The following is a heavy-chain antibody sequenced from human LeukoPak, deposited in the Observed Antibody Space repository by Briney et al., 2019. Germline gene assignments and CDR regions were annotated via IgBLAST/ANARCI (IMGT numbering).Heavy chain of an antibody. Sequence: GASLRLSCTASGFTFSSYAMSWVRQAPGQGLDWVSAISGSGGSTYYADSVKGRFTISRDNSKNTLYLQMNSLRAEDTAVYYCAKDRGSSSPWHLDYWGQGTLVTVSS. V-gene: IGHV3-23*01. J-gene: IGHJ4*02. CDR1: GFTFSSYA. CDR2: ISGSGGST. CDR3: AKDRGSSSPWHLDY. D-gene: IGHD6-13*01.